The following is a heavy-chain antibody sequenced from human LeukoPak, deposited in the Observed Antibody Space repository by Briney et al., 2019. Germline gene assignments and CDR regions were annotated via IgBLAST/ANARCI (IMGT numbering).Heavy chain of an antibody. Sequence: PSETLSLTCTVSGGSISSYYWSWIRQPPGKGLEWIGYIYYSGSTNYNPSLKSRVTISVDTSKNQFSLRLSSVAAADTAVYYCASSAIVVAPAAAYYYYYGMDVWGQGTTVTVSS. J-gene: IGHJ6*02. V-gene: IGHV4-59*08. CDR2: IYYSGST. CDR1: GGSISSYY. CDR3: ASSAIVVAPAAAYYYYYGMDV. D-gene: IGHD2-2*01.